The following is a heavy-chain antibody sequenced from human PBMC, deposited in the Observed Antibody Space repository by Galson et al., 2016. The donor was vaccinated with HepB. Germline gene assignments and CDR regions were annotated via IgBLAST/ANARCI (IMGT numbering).Heavy chain of an antibody. CDR3: ARDYGYGLDV. CDR2: IKSDMST. Sequence: SLRLSCAASGFTFSNYWMHWVRQAPGKGLVWVSYIKSDMSTNYADSVKGRFTISRDNAKNTLYLQLNSLRAEDTAVYVCARDYGYGLDVWGKGITVTVSS. CDR1: GFTFSNYW. D-gene: IGHD3-16*01. V-gene: IGHV3-74*01. J-gene: IGHJ6*04.